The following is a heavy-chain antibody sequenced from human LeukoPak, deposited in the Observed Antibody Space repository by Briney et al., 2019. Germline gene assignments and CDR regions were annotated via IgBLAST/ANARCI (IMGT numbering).Heavy chain of an antibody. CDR2: IYYSGST. D-gene: IGHD6-13*01. V-gene: IGHV4-39*07. CDR1: GGSISSSSYY. Sequence: SETLSLTCTVSGGSISSSSYYWGWIRQPPGKGLEWIGSIYYSGSTYYNPSLKSRVTISVDTSKNQFSLKLSSVTAADTAVYYCAREAYSSSWYGYYYMDVWGKGTTVTVSS. J-gene: IGHJ6*03. CDR3: AREAYSSSWYGYYYMDV.